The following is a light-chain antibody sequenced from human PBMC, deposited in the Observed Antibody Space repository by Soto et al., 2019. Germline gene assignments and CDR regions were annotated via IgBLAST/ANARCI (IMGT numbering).Light chain of an antibody. CDR2: KAS. CDR1: QSMSAW. CDR3: RHYNSYSET. J-gene: IGKJ1*01. V-gene: IGKV1-5*03. Sequence: DIQMTQSPSTLSASVGDRVTITCRASQSMSAWLAWYQQKPGKAPKLLIYKASSLESGVPSRFSGSGSGREFTLTISSLQPDDFATYYCRHYNSYSETFGQGTKVEIK.